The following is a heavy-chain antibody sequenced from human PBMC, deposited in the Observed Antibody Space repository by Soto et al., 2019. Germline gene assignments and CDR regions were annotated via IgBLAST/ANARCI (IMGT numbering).Heavy chain of an antibody. D-gene: IGHD1-26*01. J-gene: IGHJ4*02. CDR3: ARRGLDGAFDY. V-gene: IGHV4-39*01. CDR2: IYYSGST. CDR1: GGSISSSSYY. Sequence: SETLSLTCTVSGGSISSSSYYWGWIRQPPGKGLEWIGSIYYSGSTYYNPSLKSRVTISVDTSKNQFSLKLSSVTAADTAVYYCARRGLDGAFDYWGQGTLVTVSS.